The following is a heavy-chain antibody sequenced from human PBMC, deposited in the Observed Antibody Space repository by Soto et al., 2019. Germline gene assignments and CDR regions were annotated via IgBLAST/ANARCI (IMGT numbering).Heavy chain of an antibody. D-gene: IGHD4-17*01. CDR3: AKDGGDYGFDY. CDR2: IYYSGST. CDR1: GGSISSYY. J-gene: IGHJ4*02. Sequence: SETLSLTCTVSGGSISSYYWSWIRQPPGKGLEWIGYIYYSGSTNYNPSLKSRVTISVDTSKNQFSLKLSSVTAEDTAMYYCAKDGGDYGFDYWGQGTLVTVSS. V-gene: IGHV4-59*01.